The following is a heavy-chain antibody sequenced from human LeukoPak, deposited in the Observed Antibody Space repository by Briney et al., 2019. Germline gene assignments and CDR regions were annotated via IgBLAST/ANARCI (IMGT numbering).Heavy chain of an antibody. Sequence: ASVKVSCKASGYTFTSYDINWVRQATGQGLEWMGWMNPNSGNTGYAQKFQGRVTMTRNTSISTAYMELSRLRSDDTAVYYCARDRERYYDILTGYYYYYYMDVWGKGTTVTVSS. CDR1: GYTFTSYD. CDR3: ARDRERYYDILTGYYYYYYMDV. CDR2: MNPNSGNT. V-gene: IGHV1-8*01. J-gene: IGHJ6*03. D-gene: IGHD3-9*01.